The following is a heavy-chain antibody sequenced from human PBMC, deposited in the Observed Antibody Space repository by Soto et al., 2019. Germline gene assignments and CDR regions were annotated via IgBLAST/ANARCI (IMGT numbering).Heavy chain of an antibody. Sequence: VQLVESGGGLVKPGGSLRLSCAASGFTFSSYSMNWVRQAPGKGLEWVSSISSSSSYIYYADSVKGRFTISRDNAKNSLYLQMNSLRAEDTAVYYCARDRIPGRNYGMDVWGQGTTVTVSS. J-gene: IGHJ6*02. V-gene: IGHV3-21*01. CDR2: ISSSSSYI. CDR3: ARDRIPGRNYGMDV. D-gene: IGHD3-10*01. CDR1: GFTFSSYS.